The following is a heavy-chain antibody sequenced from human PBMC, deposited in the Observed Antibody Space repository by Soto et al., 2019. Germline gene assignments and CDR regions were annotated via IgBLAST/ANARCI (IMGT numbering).Heavy chain of an antibody. CDR3: ARDIRGYSRAFDF. CDR2: IYSSGST. D-gene: IGHD5-18*01. V-gene: IGHV4-61*01. CDR1: GDSVSSENYY. Sequence: HVQLQESGPGLVKPSETLSLTCTVSGDSVSSENYYWTWIRQPPGKGLEWIGYIYSSGSTNYNPSLKRRVTISLDTSTNQFSLKLTSVTAADTAMYFCARDIRGYSRAFDFWGQGTLVTVSS. J-gene: IGHJ4*02.